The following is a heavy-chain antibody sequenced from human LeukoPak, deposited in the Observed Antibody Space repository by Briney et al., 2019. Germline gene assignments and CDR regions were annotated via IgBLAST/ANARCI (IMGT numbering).Heavy chain of an antibody. Sequence: GSLRLSCAASEFTFSSYTMNWVRQAPGKGLEWVSSISSGSNYIYYADSVKGRFTISRDSAKNSLYLQMNSLRAEDMAVYYCARDLYGDYAFDYWGQGTLVTASS. CDR1: EFTFSSYT. CDR2: ISSGSNYI. V-gene: IGHV3-21*01. CDR3: ARDLYGDYAFDY. D-gene: IGHD4-17*01. J-gene: IGHJ4*02.